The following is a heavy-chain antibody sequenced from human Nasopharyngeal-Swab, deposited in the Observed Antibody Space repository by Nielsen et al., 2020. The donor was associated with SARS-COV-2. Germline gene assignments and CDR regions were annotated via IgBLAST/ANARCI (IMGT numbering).Heavy chain of an antibody. Sequence: SETLSLTCAVYGGSFSGYYWSWIRQPPGKGLEWIGEINHSGSTNYNPSLKSRVTISVDTAKNQFSLKLSSVTAADTAVYCCARARGTGYCSRTSCLYYMDVWGKGTTVTVSS. J-gene: IGHJ6*03. CDR1: GGSFSGYY. CDR2: INHSGST. D-gene: IGHD2-2*01. V-gene: IGHV4-34*01. CDR3: ARARGTGYCSRTSCLYYMDV.